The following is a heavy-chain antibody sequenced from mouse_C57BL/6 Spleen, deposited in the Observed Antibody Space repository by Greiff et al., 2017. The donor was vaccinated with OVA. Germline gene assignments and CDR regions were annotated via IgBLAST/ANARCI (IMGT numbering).Heavy chain of an antibody. CDR3: ARSSSGSWFAY. Sequence: QVQLQQSGAELVRPGSSVKLSCKASGYTFTSYWMHWVKQRPIQGLEWIGNIDPSDSETHYNQKFKDKATLTVDKSSSTAYMQLSSLTSEDSAVYYCARSSSGSWFAYWGQGTLVTVSA. CDR2: IDPSDSET. CDR1: GYTFTSYW. J-gene: IGHJ3*01. V-gene: IGHV1-52*01. D-gene: IGHD3-2*02.